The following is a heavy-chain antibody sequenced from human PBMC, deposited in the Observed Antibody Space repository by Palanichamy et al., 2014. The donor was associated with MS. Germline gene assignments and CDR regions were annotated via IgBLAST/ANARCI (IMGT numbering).Heavy chain of an antibody. CDR1: GYNFSKYW. D-gene: IGHD3-16*01. J-gene: IGHJ4*02. V-gene: IGHV5-51*01. CDR2: IFPGDSDV. CDR3: GLTYFDHIWGAPGF. Sequence: EVQLVRSGAELKKPGESLKISCKGSGYNFSKYWIGWVRQMPGKGLEWVAIIFPGDSDVRYSPSFRGQVTISADKSTSTAYLQWGSLRASDTAIYYCGLTYFDHIWGAPGFWGQGTLITVSS.